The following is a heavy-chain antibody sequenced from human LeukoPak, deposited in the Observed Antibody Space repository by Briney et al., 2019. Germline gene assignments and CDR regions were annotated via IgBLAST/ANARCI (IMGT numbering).Heavy chain of an antibody. CDR3: ARGNVECIGDICYQRGNWFDP. D-gene: IGHD2-8*02. CDR2: INPKSGAT. CDR1: GYTFIGSY. J-gene: IGHJ5*02. Sequence: ASVKVSGKASGYTFIGSYIHWVRQAPGQGLEWMGWINPKSGATSSARKFQGRVTMTRDTSIGTAYMELSRLRSDDTAVYYCARGNVECIGDICYQRGNWFDPWGQGTLVTVSS. V-gene: IGHV1-2*02.